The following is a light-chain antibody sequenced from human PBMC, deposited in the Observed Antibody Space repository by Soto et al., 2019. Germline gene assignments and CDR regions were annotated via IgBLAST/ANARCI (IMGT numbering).Light chain of an antibody. CDR2: DVS. Sequence: QFALTQPASVSGSPGQSITISCTGTSSDVGGYNYVSWYQQHPGKAPKLMIFDVSNRPSGVSDRFSGSKSGNTASLTISGLQAEDEADYYCSSYTSSSTLEVFGSGTRSPS. CDR3: SSYTSSSTLEV. J-gene: IGLJ1*01. V-gene: IGLV2-14*01. CDR1: SSDVGGYNY.